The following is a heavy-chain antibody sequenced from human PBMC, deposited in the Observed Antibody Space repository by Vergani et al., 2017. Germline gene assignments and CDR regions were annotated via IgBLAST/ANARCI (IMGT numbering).Heavy chain of an antibody. J-gene: IGHJ4*02. CDR2: INTSDGGS. D-gene: IGHD3-10*01. CDR3: TRGDMVRGFDFDY. CDR1: GFTFTNYY. Sequence: QVQLVQSGAEVKKPGASVKVSCKASGFTFTNYYIHWVRQAPGQGLEWGGIINTSDGGSSYGQKFQGRVSMTRDASTSTVYMELSNVRPDDTALYYCTRGDMVRGFDFDYWGQGTLVTVSS. V-gene: IGHV1-46*03.